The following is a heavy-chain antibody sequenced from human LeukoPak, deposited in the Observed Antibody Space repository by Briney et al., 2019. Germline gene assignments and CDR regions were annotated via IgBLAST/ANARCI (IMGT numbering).Heavy chain of an antibody. Sequence: PGGSLRLSCAASGFTFSGYSMNWVRQAPGKGLEWVSYISSSSTTIYYADSVKGRFTISRDNAKNSLYLQMNSLRGDDTAVYYCAKDVGKWESLHFFDYWGQGTLVTVSS. CDR3: AKDVGKWESLHFFDY. CDR1: GFTFSGYS. V-gene: IGHV3-48*01. CDR2: ISSSSTTI. D-gene: IGHD1-26*01. J-gene: IGHJ4*02.